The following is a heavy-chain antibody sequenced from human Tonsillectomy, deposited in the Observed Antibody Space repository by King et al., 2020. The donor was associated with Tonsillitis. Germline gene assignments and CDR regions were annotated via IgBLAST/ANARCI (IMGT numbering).Heavy chain of an antibody. V-gene: IGHV3-74*03. CDR2: INSDGSIT. Sequence: VQLVESGGGLVQPGGSLRLSCAASGFTFSTYRMHWVRQAPGKGPVWVARINSDGSITTYVDSVKGRFTISRDNGKNTLYLQMNSLGAEDTAVYYCARDLYGDYVDYWGQGTLVTVSS. J-gene: IGHJ4*02. CDR1: GFTFSTYR. CDR3: ARDLYGDYVDY. D-gene: IGHD4-17*01.